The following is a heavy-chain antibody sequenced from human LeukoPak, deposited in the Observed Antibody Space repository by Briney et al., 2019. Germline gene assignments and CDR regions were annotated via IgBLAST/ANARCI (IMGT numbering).Heavy chain of an antibody. V-gene: IGHV3-53*01. CDR3: ARLNFCEDY. Sequence: GGSLRLSCAASGFNVGSKHMNWVRQAPGKGLEWVSGIYPGGDSYYADSLKGRFIISRDISKNTVFLQMNSLRDEDTAVYHCARLNFCEDYWGQGPWSPSPQ. J-gene: IGHJ4*02. CDR1: GFNVGSKH. D-gene: IGHD2/OR15-2a*01. CDR2: IYPGGDS.